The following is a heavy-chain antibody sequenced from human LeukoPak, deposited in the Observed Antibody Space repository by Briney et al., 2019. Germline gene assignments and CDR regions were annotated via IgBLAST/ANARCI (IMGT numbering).Heavy chain of an antibody. CDR2: ISYSGST. V-gene: IGHV4-59*01. CDR1: GDSISSYF. J-gene: IGHJ4*02. D-gene: IGHD6-13*01. Sequence: SETLSLTCSVSGDSISSYFWSWIRQPPGKGLEWIGYISYSGSTNYNPSLKSRVTISVETSKNQFSLKLSSVTAADTAVYYSARGSSNWYSYYFDYWGQGTLVTVSS. CDR3: ARGSSNWYSYYFDY.